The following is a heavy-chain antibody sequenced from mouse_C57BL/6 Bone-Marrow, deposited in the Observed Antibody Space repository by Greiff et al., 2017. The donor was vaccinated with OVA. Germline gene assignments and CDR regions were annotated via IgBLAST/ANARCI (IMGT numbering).Heavy chain of an antibody. Sequence: VQLQQPGAELVKPGASVKLSCKASGYTFTSYWMQWVKQRPGQGLEWIGEIDPSDSYTNYNQKFKGKATLTVDTSSSTAYMQLSSLTSEDSAVYYCARCYGSSPYYAMDYWGQGTSVTVSS. J-gene: IGHJ4*01. D-gene: IGHD1-1*01. CDR1: GYTFTSYW. V-gene: IGHV1-50*01. CDR2: IDPSDSYT. CDR3: ARCYGSSPYYAMDY.